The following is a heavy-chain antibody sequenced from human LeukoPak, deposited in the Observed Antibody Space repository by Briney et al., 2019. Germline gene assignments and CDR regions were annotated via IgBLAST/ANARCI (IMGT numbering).Heavy chain of an antibody. CDR1: GGSFSGYY. Sequence: PSETLSLTCAVYGGSFSGYYWSWIRQPPGKGLEWIREINHSGSTNYNPSLKSRVTISVDASKNQFSLKLSSVTAADTAVYYCARVVPAAIEVIGGWFDPWGQGTLVTVSS. CDR3: ARVVPAAIEVIGGWFDP. CDR2: INHSGST. V-gene: IGHV4-34*01. D-gene: IGHD2-2*02. J-gene: IGHJ5*02.